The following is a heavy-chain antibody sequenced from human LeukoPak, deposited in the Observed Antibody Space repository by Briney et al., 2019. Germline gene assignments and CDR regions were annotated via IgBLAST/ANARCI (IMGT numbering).Heavy chain of an antibody. V-gene: IGHV4-39*01. CDR3: ARIYCSGGSCYRALFDY. CDR2: IYYSGST. CDR1: GGSISSSSYY. Sequence: SETLSLTCTVSGGSISSSSYYWGWIRPPPGKGLEWIGSIYYSGSTYYNPSLKSRVTISVDTSKNQFSLKLSSVTAADTAVYYCARIYCSGGSCYRALFDYWGQGTLVTVSS. D-gene: IGHD2-15*01. J-gene: IGHJ4*02.